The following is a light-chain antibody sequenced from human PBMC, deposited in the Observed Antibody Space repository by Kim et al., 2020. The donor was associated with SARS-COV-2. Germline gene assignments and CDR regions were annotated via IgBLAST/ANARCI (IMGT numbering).Light chain of an antibody. J-gene: IGLJ2*01. CDR2: QDS. CDR3: QAWDSGPVV. V-gene: IGLV3-1*01. CDR1: KLGDKY. Sequence: SYELTQPPSVSVSPGQTASITCAGDKLGDKYACWYQQKTGQYPVLVIYQDSKRPSGIPERFSGSNSGNTATLTISGTQAMDEADYYCQAWDSGPVVFGGGTQLT.